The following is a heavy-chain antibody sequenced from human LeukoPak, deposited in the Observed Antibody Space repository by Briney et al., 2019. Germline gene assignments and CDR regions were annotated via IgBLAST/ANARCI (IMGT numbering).Heavy chain of an antibody. CDR1: GGSISSSSYY. CDR2: IYYSGST. CDR3: ARSFGGSDY. D-gene: IGHD3-10*01. J-gene: IGHJ4*02. Sequence: SETLSLTCTVSGGSISSSSYYWGWIRQPPGKGLEWIGSIYYSGSTYYNPSLKSRVTISVDTSKNQFSLKLSSVTAADRAVYYCARSFGGSDYRGQGTLVTVYS. V-gene: IGHV4-39*07.